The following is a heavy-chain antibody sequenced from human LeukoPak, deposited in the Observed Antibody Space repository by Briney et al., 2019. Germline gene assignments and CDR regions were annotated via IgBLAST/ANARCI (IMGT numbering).Heavy chain of an antibody. CDR1: GYTFTGYY. CDR2: INPNSGGT. J-gene: IGHJ4*02. V-gene: IGHV1-2*02. D-gene: IGHD1-26*01. Sequence: ASVKVSCKASGYTFTGYYMHWVRQAPGQGLEWMGWINPNSGGTNYAQKFQGRVTMTRDTSISTAYMELSSLRSEDTAVYYCAAFPVGATRVFDYWGQGTLVTVSS. CDR3: AAFPVGATRVFDY.